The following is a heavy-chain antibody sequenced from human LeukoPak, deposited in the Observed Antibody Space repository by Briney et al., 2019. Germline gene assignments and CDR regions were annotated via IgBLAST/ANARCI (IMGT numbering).Heavy chain of an antibody. CDR1: GFTFSSYA. J-gene: IGHJ4*02. Sequence: GGSLRLSCAASGFTFSSYAMNWVRQAPGKGLEWVAGISSGDRTFHAESVKGRFTICRDKSQDTLYLQMNRLSAEDTAVYYCAKDAPASPYFHWFDNWGQGTQVIVSS. CDR3: AKDAPASPYFHWFDN. D-gene: IGHD3-9*01. V-gene: IGHV3-23*01. CDR2: ISSGDRT.